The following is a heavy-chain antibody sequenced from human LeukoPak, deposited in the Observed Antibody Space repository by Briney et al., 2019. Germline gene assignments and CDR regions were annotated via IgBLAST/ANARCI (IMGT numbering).Heavy chain of an antibody. J-gene: IGHJ3*02. CDR2: IIPILSQS. V-gene: IGHV1-69*11. CDR1: GGTFSTYS. D-gene: IGHD3-10*01. Sequence: SVKVSCKASGGTFSTYSINWVRQAPGQGLEWMGRIIPILSQSNYAQKFQGTVSITADEFTETAYMELSSLRSDDTAVYYCATGGAYRDAFDIWGQGTMVTVSS. CDR3: ATGGAYRDAFDI.